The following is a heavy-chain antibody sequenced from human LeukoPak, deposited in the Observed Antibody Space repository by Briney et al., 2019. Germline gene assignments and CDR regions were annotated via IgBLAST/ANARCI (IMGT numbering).Heavy chain of an antibody. CDR3: ARTLVPAAIPRWFDP. J-gene: IGHJ5*02. V-gene: IGHV4-61*02. CDR2: IYTSGST. D-gene: IGHD2-2*02. CDR1: GGSISSGSYY. Sequence: PSETLSLTCTVSGGSISSGSYYWSWIRQPAGKGLEWIGRIYTSGSTNYNPSLKSRVTISVDTSKNQFSLKLSSVTAADTAVYYCARTLVPAAIPRWFDPWGQGTLVTVSS.